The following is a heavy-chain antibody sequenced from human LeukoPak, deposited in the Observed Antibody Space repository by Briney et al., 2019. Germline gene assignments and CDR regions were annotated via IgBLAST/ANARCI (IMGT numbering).Heavy chain of an antibody. Sequence: ASVKVSCKASGYNFGAYYISWVRQAPGQGLEYMGWISGYNGVTYYSQKFQGRITMTIDTSTTTAYMELKSLRSDDTAVYYCARTHDFWSARKGDYFDPWGQGTLVTVSS. V-gene: IGHV1-18*01. J-gene: IGHJ4*02. CDR3: ARTHDFWSARKGDYFDP. D-gene: IGHD3-3*01. CDR2: ISGYNGVT. CDR1: GYNFGAYY.